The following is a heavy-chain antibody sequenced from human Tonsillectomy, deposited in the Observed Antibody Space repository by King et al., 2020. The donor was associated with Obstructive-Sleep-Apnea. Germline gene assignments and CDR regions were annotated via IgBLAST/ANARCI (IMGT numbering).Heavy chain of an antibody. D-gene: IGHD2-2*01. CDR2: IYSVGST. V-gene: IGHV3-66*01. Sequence: EVQLVESGGGLVQPGGSLRLSCAASGFTVSDNYMTGVRQAPGKGLEWVSLIYSVGSTYDADSVKGRFTISRDNSNNTLYLQMNSLRAEDTAVYYCARWRVTYHVPPYGLDVWGQGTTVTVSS. J-gene: IGHJ6*02. CDR1: GFTVSDNY. CDR3: ARWRVTYHVPPYGLDV.